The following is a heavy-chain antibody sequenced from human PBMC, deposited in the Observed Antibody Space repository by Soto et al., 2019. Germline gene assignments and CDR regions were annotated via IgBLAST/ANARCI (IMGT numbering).Heavy chain of an antibody. D-gene: IGHD3-10*01. CDR1: SVSINSFTNHY. CDR2: ISKSGFT. Sequence: QAQLQTSGPGLVKPSETLSLTCTVSSVSINSFTNHYCSWIRQPPGKGLEWVGYISKSGFTRYNPPLSSRVTLSGDTFKNQFSLKLSSVTAADTALYFCATQGFGKLHGLVDVWGQGTTVTVSS. J-gene: IGHJ6*02. CDR3: ATQGFGKLHGLVDV. V-gene: IGHV4-59*08.